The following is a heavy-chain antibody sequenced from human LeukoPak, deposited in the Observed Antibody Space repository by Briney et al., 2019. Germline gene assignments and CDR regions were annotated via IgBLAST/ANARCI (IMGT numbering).Heavy chain of an antibody. Sequence: GGSLRLSCAASGFTFSSYAMHWVRQAPGKGLEWVAVISYDGSNKYYADSVKGRSTISRDNSKNTLYLQMNSLRAEDTAVYYCARPPYYDILTGYTDLWGYFDYWGQGTLVTVSS. D-gene: IGHD3-9*01. J-gene: IGHJ4*02. V-gene: IGHV3-30*04. CDR2: ISYDGSNK. CDR1: GFTFSSYA. CDR3: ARPPYYDILTGYTDLWGYFDY.